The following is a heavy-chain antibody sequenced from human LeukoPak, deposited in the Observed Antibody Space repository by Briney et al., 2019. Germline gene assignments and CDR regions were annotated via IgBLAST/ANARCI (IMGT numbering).Heavy chain of an antibody. J-gene: IGHJ3*02. Sequence: PGGSLRLSCAASGFTFTTYWMHWARQAPGKGLVWVSRINTDGSSASYADSVKGRFTISRDTAKNTLYLQMNSLRAEDTAVYYCARGDYAFDIWGQGTMVTVSS. CDR2: INTDGSSA. D-gene: IGHD2-21*01. CDR3: ARGDYAFDI. V-gene: IGHV3-74*01. CDR1: GFTFTTYW.